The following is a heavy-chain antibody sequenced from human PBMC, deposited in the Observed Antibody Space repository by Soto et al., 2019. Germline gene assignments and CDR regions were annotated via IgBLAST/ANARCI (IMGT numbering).Heavy chain of an antibody. D-gene: IGHD4-17*01. V-gene: IGHV2-5*02. Sequence: QITLKESGPTLVKPTQTLTLTCTFSGFSLSTSGAGVGWIRQPPGKALEGLALIYWDDDKRYSPSLKSRLPITTDTSKNLVVLTMTNMDPVDTATYYCAHSIAAANYGDYDAISSLDYWGQGPQVTVSS. J-gene: IGHJ4*02. CDR2: IYWDDDK. CDR1: GFSLSTSGAG. CDR3: AHSIAAANYGDYDAISSLDY.